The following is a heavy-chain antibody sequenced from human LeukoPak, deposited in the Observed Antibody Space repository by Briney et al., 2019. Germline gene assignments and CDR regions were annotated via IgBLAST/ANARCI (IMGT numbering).Heavy chain of an antibody. CDR2: INPNSGGT. J-gene: IGHJ4*02. CDR3: ARSAVGAAYTNT. Sequence: ASVKVSCKASGYTFTGYYMHWARQAPGQGLEWMGWINPNSGGTNYAQKFQGRVTMTRDTSISTAYMELSRLRSDDTAVYYCARSAVGAAYTNTWGQGTLVTVSS. D-gene: IGHD1-26*01. V-gene: IGHV1-2*02. CDR1: GYTFTGYY.